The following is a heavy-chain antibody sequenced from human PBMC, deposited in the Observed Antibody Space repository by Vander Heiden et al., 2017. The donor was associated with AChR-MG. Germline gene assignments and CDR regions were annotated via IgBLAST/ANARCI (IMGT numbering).Heavy chain of an antibody. J-gene: IGHJ4*02. Sequence: EVQLVESGGGLVKSGGSLRLSCAASGFTFSYSSIDWVRQAPGEGLDWVSVISISSTSIFYADSVKGRFTISRDNAKNSLYLQMNSLRAEDTAVYYCARGCGGTNCYTRHLDYWGQGTLVSVSS. CDR1: GFTFSYSS. D-gene: IGHD2-2*02. CDR3: ARGCGGTNCYTRHLDY. CDR2: ISISSTSI. V-gene: IGHV3-21*01.